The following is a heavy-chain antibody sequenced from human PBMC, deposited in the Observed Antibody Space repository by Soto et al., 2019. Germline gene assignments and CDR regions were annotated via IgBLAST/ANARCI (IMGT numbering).Heavy chain of an antibody. D-gene: IGHD6-13*01. CDR1: GFTFSSYA. Sequence: LRLSCAASGFTFSSYAMSWVRQAPGKGLEWVSAISGSGGSTYYADSVKGRFTISRDNSKNTLYLQMNSLRAEDTAVYYCAKWDSSSWFPDNNCFDPWGQGPLVTVSS. CDR2: ISGSGGST. V-gene: IGHV3-23*01. J-gene: IGHJ5*02. CDR3: AKWDSSSWFPDNNCFDP.